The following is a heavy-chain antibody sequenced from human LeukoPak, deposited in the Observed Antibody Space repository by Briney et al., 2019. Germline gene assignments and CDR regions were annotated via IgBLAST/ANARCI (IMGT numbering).Heavy chain of an antibody. CDR2: ISSGGVRT. CDR1: GFTFSSYE. CDR3: AKVVAAAGETSYYYYMDV. Sequence: GGSLRLSCAASGFTFSSYEMNWVRQAPGKGLEWVSSISSGGVRTYYADSVKGRFTISRDNSKNTLFLQMNSLRAEDTAIYYCAKVVAAAGETSYYYYMDVWGKGATVTFSS. J-gene: IGHJ6*03. V-gene: IGHV3-23*01. D-gene: IGHD6-13*01.